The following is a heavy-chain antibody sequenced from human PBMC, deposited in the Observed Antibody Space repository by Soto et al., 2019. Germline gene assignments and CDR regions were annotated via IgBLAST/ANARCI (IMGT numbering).Heavy chain of an antibody. CDR1: GFPFTNYA. CDR3: AKVGAYSSSRLWLDP. CDR2: ISGSGGST. D-gene: IGHD6-6*01. V-gene: IGHV3-23*01. Sequence: GGSLRLSCAASGFPFTNYAMGLVRQSPGKGLEWVSSISGSGGSTYYADSVRGRLTISRDNSKNTLYLQLNSLRAEDTAVYYCAKVGAYSSSRLWLDPWGRGTTGTVSS. J-gene: IGHJ5*02.